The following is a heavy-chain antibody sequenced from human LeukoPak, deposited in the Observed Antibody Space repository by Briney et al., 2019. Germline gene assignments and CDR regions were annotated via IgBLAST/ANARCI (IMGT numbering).Heavy chain of an antibody. Sequence: PGGSLRLSCAASGFTFSSYAMSWVRQAPGKGLEWVSAISGSGVITYYADSVKGRFTISRDNSKNPLYLQMNSLRAEDTAVYYCAKAGAVVVVAVKYLDYWGQGTLVTVSS. V-gene: IGHV3-23*01. CDR3: AKAGAVVVVAVKYLDY. CDR1: GFTFSSYA. J-gene: IGHJ4*02. CDR2: ISGSGVIT. D-gene: IGHD2-15*01.